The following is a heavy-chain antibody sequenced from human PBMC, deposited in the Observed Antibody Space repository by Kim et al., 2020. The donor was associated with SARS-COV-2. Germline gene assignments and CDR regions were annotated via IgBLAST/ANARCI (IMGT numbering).Heavy chain of an antibody. CDR3: ARLTGTDPFDY. J-gene: IGHJ4*02. V-gene: IGHV3-23*01. Sequence: GGSLRLSCAASGLTFSSYAMNWVRQAPGKGLEWVSNIASSGGSTYYAESVKGRFTISRDNSKNTLYLQMNSLRAEDTAVYYCARLTGTDPFDYWGLGTLVTVSS. D-gene: IGHD1-20*01. CDR1: GLTFSSYA. CDR2: IASSGGST.